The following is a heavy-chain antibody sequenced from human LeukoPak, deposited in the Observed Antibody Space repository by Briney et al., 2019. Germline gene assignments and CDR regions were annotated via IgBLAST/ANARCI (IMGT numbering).Heavy chain of an antibody. V-gene: IGHV1-2*02. CDR1: GYTFTGYY. Sequence: GASVKVSCKASGYTFTGYYMHWVRQAPGQGLEWMGWINPNSGGTNYAQKFQGRVTMTRDTSISTAYMELSGLRSDDTAVYYCARVSVGYSYGCDYWGQGTLVTVSS. J-gene: IGHJ4*02. D-gene: IGHD5-18*01. CDR3: ARVSVGYSYGCDY. CDR2: INPNSGGT.